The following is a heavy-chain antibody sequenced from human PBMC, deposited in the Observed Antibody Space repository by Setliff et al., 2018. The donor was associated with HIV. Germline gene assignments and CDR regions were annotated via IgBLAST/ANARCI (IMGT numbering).Heavy chain of an antibody. CDR2: LYPSGNT. D-gene: IGHD6-19*01. Sequence: LSLTCSVSGGSITNHYWSWVRQPPGKALEWIGLLYPSGNTNYNPSLESRLTISADRPNSQLSLKLTAVTAADAAVYYCTRARFTDGWSHYYFDSWGQGVQVTVS. CDR1: GGSITNHY. J-gene: IGHJ4*02. CDR3: TRARFTDGWSHYYFDS. V-gene: IGHV4-4*07.